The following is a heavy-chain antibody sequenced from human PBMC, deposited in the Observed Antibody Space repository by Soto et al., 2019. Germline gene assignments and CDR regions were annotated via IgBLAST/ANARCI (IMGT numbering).Heavy chain of an antibody. CDR3: AITYCRDNSCPRDFDF. CDR2: FIPILDMA. J-gene: IGHJ4*02. CDR1: GGTFNTYT. D-gene: IGHD2-21*01. V-gene: IGHV1-69*02. Sequence: QVQVVQSGAEVKKPESSVKVSCKPSGGTFNTYTVNWVRLAPGYGIEWMGRFIPILDMANYAQKFQDRVTITADRSTFTAYMELNSLTSDDTAVYYCAITYCRDNSCPRDFDFWGPGTRVTVSS.